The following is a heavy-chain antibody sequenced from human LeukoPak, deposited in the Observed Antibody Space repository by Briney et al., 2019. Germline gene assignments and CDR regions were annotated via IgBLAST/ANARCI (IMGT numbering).Heavy chain of an antibody. CDR3: AKDSSRVQPTEMQQLALNHMDV. V-gene: IGHV3-23*01. J-gene: IGHJ6*03. D-gene: IGHD6-13*01. CDR1: GFTFSSYA. CDR2: ISGSGGST. Sequence: HAGGSLRLSCAASGFTFSSYAMSWVRQAPGKGLEWVSAISGSGGSTYYADSVKGRFTISRDNSKNTLYLQMNSLRAEDTAVYYCAKDSSRVQPTEMQQLALNHMDVWGKGTTVTVSS.